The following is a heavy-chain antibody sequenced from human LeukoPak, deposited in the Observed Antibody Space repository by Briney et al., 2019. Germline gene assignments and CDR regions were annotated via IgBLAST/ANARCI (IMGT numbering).Heavy chain of an antibody. D-gene: IGHD4-17*01. Sequence: GGSLRLSCAASGFTFSSYSMTWVRQAPGKGLERVANIKKDGGETYYMESVKGRFTISRDNARNSLYLQMNSLRAEDTAVYYCARGDDYGLKGFDYWGQGTLVTVSS. J-gene: IGHJ4*02. V-gene: IGHV3-7*01. CDR2: IKKDGGET. CDR1: GFTFSSYS. CDR3: ARGDDYGLKGFDY.